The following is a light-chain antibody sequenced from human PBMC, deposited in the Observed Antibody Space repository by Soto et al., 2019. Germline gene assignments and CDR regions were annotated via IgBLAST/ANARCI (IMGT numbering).Light chain of an antibody. J-gene: IGKJ1*01. CDR3: QQRSNWPRT. CDR1: QNISNY. V-gene: IGKV3-11*01. CDR2: DVS. Sequence: IVVTQSASTLSLSPGKRASLSCRASQNISNYLIWYQQKPGQAPRLLIYDVSNRATGIPARFSGSGSGTDFTLTISSLEPEDFAVYYCQQRSNWPRTFAQGTRVDIK.